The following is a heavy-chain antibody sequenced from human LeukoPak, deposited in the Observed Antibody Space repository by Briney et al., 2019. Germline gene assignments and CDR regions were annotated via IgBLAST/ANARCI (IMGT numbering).Heavy chain of an antibody. CDR1: GITFSNYI. Sequence: PGGSLRLSCAASGITFSNYIMAWVRQAPGKGLEWVSTISGSGSRTYYADSVKGRFTVSRDNSKNTLYLQMNSLRAEDTAVYYCAKGLWDYYGSGIMYYTMDVWGQGTTVTVSS. CDR3: AKGLWDYYGSGIMYYTMDV. J-gene: IGHJ6*02. D-gene: IGHD3-10*01. CDR2: ISGSGSRT. V-gene: IGHV3-23*01.